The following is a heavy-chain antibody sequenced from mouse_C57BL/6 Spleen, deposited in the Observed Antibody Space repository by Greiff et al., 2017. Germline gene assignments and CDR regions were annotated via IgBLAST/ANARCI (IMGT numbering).Heavy chain of an antibody. CDR3: ARGPGFDY. D-gene: IGHD3-3*01. J-gene: IGHJ2*01. Sequence: ESGPGLVKPSPSLSLSCSVTGYSITSGYYWNWIRQFPGNILEWMGYISYDGSNNYNPSLKNRISITRDTSKNQFFLKLNSVTTEDTATCYCARGPGFDYWGQGTTLPVSS. V-gene: IGHV3-6*01. CDR2: ISYDGSN. CDR1: GYSITSGYY.